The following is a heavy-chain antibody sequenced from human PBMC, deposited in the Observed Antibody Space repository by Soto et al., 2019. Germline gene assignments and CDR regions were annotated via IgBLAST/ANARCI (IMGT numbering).Heavy chain of an antibody. CDR1: GYIFTNYW. J-gene: IGHJ1*01. D-gene: IGHD2-2*01. CDR3: VREEYCSSSDCLNSPFQH. CDR2: IYPGDSDT. V-gene: IGHV5-51*01. Sequence: PGESLKISCKGSGYIFTNYWIGWVRQMPGRGLEWMGIIYPGDSDTRYSPSFQGQVTISADKSISTAYLQWYSLEASDTAMFYCVREEYCSSSDCLNSPFQHWGKGTLVTVSS.